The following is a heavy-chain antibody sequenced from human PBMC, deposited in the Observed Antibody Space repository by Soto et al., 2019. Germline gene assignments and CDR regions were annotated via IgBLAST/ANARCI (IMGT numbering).Heavy chain of an antibody. CDR3: ARDPCSSISCYSDWFDP. CDR2: IWYDGSNK. V-gene: IGHV3-33*01. Sequence: GGSLRLSCAASGFTFSSYGMHWVRQAPGKGLEWVAVIWYDGSNKYYADSVKGRFTISRDNSKNTLYLQMNSLRAEDTAVYYCARDPCSSISCYSDWFDPWGQGTLVTVSS. D-gene: IGHD2-2*01. CDR1: GFTFSSYG. J-gene: IGHJ5*02.